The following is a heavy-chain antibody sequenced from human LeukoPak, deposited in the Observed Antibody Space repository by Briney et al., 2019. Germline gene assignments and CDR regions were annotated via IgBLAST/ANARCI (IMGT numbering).Heavy chain of an antibody. CDR2: INHSGST. CDR3: ARDGLYYYDSSGYSDY. Sequence: SETLSLTCAVYGGSFSGYYWSWIRQPPGKGLEWIGEINHSGSTNYNPSLKSRVTISVDTSKNQFSLKLSSVTAADTAVYYCARDGLYYYDSSGYSDYWGQGTLVTVSS. J-gene: IGHJ4*02. CDR1: GGSFSGYY. D-gene: IGHD3-22*01. V-gene: IGHV4-34*01.